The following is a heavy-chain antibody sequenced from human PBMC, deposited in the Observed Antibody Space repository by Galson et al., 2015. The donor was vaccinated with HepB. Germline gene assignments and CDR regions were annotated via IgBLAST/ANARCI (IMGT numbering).Heavy chain of an antibody. CDR1: GYTFTSYG. J-gene: IGHJ4*02. D-gene: IGHD2-15*01. CDR3: ARDNFYGYCSGGNCYPFDY. CDR2: ISAYNGNT. Sequence: SVKVSCKASGYTFTSYGISWVRQAPGQGLEWMGWISAYNGNTNYAQKLQGRVTMTTDTSTSTAYMELRSLRSDDTAAYYCARDNFYGYCSGGNCYPFDYWGQGTLVTVSS. V-gene: IGHV1-18*01.